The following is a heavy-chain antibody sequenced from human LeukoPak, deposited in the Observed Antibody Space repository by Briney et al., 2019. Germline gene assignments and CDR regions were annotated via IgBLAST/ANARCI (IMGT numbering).Heavy chain of an antibody. V-gene: IGHV3-30*04. D-gene: IGHD6-19*01. CDR2: ISYDGSNK. Sequence: SGGSLRLSCAASGFTFGSYAMHWVRQAPGKGLEWVAVISYDGSNKYYADSVKGRFTISRDNSKNTLYLQMNSLRAEETAVYYCARAYSSGWYRLGYYFDNSGQGTLVTVSS. CDR3: ARAYSSGWYRLGYYFDN. CDR1: GFTFGSYA. J-gene: IGHJ4*02.